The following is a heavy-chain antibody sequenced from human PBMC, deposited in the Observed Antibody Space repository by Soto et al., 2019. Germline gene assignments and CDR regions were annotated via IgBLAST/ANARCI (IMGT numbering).Heavy chain of an antibody. Sequence: GGSLRLSCAASGFTFSSYAISWVRQPPGKGLEWVSAISGSGGSTYYADSVKGRFTISRDNSKNTLYLQMNSLRAEDTAVYYCAKGSSCSSNEVPSQYYYYGMDVWGQGTTVTVS. CDR3: AKGSSCSSNEVPSQYYYYGMDV. D-gene: IGHD6-6*01. CDR1: GFTFSSYA. V-gene: IGHV3-23*01. J-gene: IGHJ6*02. CDR2: ISGSGGST.